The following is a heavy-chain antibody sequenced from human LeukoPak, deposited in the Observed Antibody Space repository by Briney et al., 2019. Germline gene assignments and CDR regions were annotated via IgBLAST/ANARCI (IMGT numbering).Heavy chain of an antibody. CDR3: AITVDCRATTDCYSYFHH. CDR1: EFTFSSYS. Sequence: GGSLRLSCAASEFTFSSYSMNWVRQAPGKGLVWVSRISTDGTYTEYADSVKGRFTISRDNAKDTLYLQVNSLRAEDTAVYYCAITVDCRATTDCYSYFHHWGQGTLVTVSS. V-gene: IGHV3-74*03. J-gene: IGHJ1*01. CDR2: ISTDGTYT. D-gene: IGHD2-21*02.